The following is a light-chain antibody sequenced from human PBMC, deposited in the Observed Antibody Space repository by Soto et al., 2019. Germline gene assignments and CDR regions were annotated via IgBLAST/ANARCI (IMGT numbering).Light chain of an antibody. V-gene: IGKV3-20*01. CDR3: LHYGTSAL. CDR1: QSMSSSY. CDR2: GAS. J-gene: IGKJ3*01. Sequence: EIVLTQSPGTLSLSPEERATLSCRASQSMSSSYLAWYQQKPGQAPRLLIYGASNRATGIPDRFSVSASGTDFTLTISRLEPEDFAVYYCLHYGTSALFGPGTKVDIK.